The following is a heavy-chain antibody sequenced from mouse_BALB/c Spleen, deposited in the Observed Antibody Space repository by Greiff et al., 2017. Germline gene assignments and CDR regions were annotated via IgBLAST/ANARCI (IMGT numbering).Heavy chain of an antibody. J-gene: IGHJ2*01. CDR3: AREGGSSFHY. D-gene: IGHD1-1*01. Sequence: EVQGVESGGDLVKPGGSLKLSCAASGFTFSSYGMSWVRQTPDKRLEWVATISSGGSYTYYPDSVKGRFTISRDNAKNTLYLQMSSLKSEDTAMYYCAREGGSSFHYWGQGTTLTVSS. CDR1: GFTFSSYG. V-gene: IGHV5-6*01. CDR2: ISSGGSYT.